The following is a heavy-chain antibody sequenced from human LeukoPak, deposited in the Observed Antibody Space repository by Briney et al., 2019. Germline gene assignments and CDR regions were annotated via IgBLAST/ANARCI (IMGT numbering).Heavy chain of an antibody. V-gene: IGHV3-7*01. CDR1: GSTFSSYW. CDR2: IKQDGSEK. D-gene: IGHD5-12*01. J-gene: IGHJ4*02. Sequence: GGSLRLSCAASGSTFSSYWMSWVRQAPGKGLEWVANIKQDGSEKSYVDSVKGRFTISRDNAKNSLYLQMNSLRAEDTAVYYCARRRGYSGYEYGVYFDYWGQGTLVTVSS. CDR3: ARRRGYSGYEYGVYFDY.